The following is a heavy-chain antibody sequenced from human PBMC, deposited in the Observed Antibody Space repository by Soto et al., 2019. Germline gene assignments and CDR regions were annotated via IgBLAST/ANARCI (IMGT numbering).Heavy chain of an antibody. CDR1: GGSFSDYY. Sequence: SETLSLTCAVYGGSFSDYYCSWIRQSPGKGLEWIGEINLSGSTKYNPSLKSRVTMSVDRSKTQISLKLSSVTAADTAVYYCARPNWNYVAFDIWGQGTVVTVSS. D-gene: IGHD1-7*01. CDR3: ARPNWNYVAFDI. J-gene: IGHJ3*02. V-gene: IGHV4-34*01. CDR2: INLSGST.